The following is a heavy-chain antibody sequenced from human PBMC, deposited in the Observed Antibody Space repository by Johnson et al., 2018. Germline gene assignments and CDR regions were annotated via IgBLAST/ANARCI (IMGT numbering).Heavy chain of an antibody. D-gene: IGHD2-15*01. Sequence: VQLVESGGGLVQPGGSLRLSCAASGFTVSSNYMSWVRQATGKGLEWVSVIYSGGCTYYADAGTVRFSISRENSKNTLYLQMNSRRAEETAVYYCARVLVVAAIDYYYGMDVWGQWTTVTVSS. V-gene: IGHV3-66*01. CDR1: GFTVSSNY. CDR2: IYSGGCT. CDR3: ARVLVVAAIDYYYGMDV. J-gene: IGHJ6*02.